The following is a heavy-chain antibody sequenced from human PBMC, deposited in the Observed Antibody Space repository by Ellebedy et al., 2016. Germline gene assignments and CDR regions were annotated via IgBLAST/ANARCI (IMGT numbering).Heavy chain of an antibody. J-gene: IGHJ5*02. Sequence: SETLSLXCIVSGGSVINYGAYWSWIRQPPGRGLEWIGYIYYSGSTKFNPSLKSRVSMSVDTSKNQFSLRLNSVTAADTAVYYCARGLYFDSSGYYYWFDPWGQGTLVTVSS. V-gene: IGHV4-61*08. D-gene: IGHD3-22*01. CDR1: GGSVINYGAY. CDR3: ARGLYFDSSGYYYWFDP. CDR2: IYYSGST.